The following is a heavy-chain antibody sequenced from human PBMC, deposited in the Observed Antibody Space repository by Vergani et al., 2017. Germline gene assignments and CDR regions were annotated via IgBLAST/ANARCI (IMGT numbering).Heavy chain of an antibody. V-gene: IGHV4-59*01. CDR1: GGSISSYY. D-gene: IGHD3-10*01. J-gene: IGHJ4*02. CDR3: VSRYYGSGTYGY. Sequence: QVQLQESGPGLVKPSETLSLTCTVSGGSISSYYWSWIRQPSGKGLEWIGYIYYSGSTNYNPSLKSRVTISVDTSKNQFSLKLSSVTAADTAVYYCVSRYYGSGTYGYWGQGTLVTVSS. CDR2: IYYSGST.